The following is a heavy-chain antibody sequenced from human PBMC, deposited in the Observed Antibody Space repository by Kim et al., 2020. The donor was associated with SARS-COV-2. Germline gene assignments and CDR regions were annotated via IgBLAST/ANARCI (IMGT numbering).Heavy chain of an antibody. J-gene: IGHJ4*02. D-gene: IGHD3-9*01. CDR3: ARGPFGYYDILTANFDY. CDR2: IDPSDSYT. Sequence: GESLKISCKGSGYSFTSYWISWVRQMPGKGLEWMGRIDPSDSYTNYSPSFQGHVTISADKSISTAYLQWSSLKASDTAMYYCARGPFGYYDILTANFDYWGQGTLVTVSS. V-gene: IGHV5-10-1*01. CDR1: GYSFTSYW.